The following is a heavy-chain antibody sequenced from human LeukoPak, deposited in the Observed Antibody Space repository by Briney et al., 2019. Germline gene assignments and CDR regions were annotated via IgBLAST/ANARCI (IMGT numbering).Heavy chain of an antibody. Sequence: PGGPLRLSCAASGFTFSSYAMSWVRQAPGKGLEWVSAISGSGGSTYYADSVKGRFTISRDNSKNTLYLQMNSLRAEDTAVYYCAKDPYGQWSFDYWGQGTLVTVSS. CDR1: GFTFSSYA. CDR3: AKDPYGQWSFDY. J-gene: IGHJ4*02. V-gene: IGHV3-23*01. D-gene: IGHD2-15*01. CDR2: ISGSGGST.